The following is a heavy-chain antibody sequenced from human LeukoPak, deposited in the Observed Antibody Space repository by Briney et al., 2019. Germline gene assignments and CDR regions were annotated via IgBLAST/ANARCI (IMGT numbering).Heavy chain of an antibody. Sequence: PGGSLRLSCAASGFTFSSYAMSWVRQAPGKGLEWVSAIGGSGGSTYYADSVKGRFTISRDNSKNTLYLQMNSLRAEDTAVYYCEIYCSSTSCYTVDYWGQGTLVTVSS. V-gene: IGHV3-23*01. D-gene: IGHD2-2*02. J-gene: IGHJ4*02. CDR1: GFTFSSYA. CDR3: EIYCSSTSCYTVDY. CDR2: IGGSGGST.